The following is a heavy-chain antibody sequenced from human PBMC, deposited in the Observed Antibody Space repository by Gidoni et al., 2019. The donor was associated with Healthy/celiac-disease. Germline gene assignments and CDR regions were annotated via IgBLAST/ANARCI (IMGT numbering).Heavy chain of an antibody. CDR3: ARDRGYSYGQPRGWFDP. CDR1: GGSISSYY. CDR2: IYYSGST. D-gene: IGHD5-18*01. V-gene: IGHV4-59*01. J-gene: IGHJ5*02. Sequence: QVQLQESGPGLVKPSETLARTCTVSGGSISSYYWSWIRQPPGKGLEWIGYIYYSGSTNYNPSLKSRVTISVDTSKNQFSLKLSSVTAADTAVYYCARDRGYSYGQPRGWFDPWGQGTLVTVSS.